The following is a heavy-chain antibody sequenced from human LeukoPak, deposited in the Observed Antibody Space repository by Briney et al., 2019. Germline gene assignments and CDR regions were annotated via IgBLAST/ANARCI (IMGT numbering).Heavy chain of an antibody. CDR1: GGSISSSSYY. V-gene: IGHV4-39*01. CDR2: IYYSGST. CDR3: ARHLGPTDDY. Sequence: PSETLSLTCTVSGGSISSSSYYWGWIRQPPGKGLEWIGSIYYSGSTYYNPSLKSRVTISVDTSKNQFSLKLSSVTAADTAVYYRARHLGPTDDYWGQGTLVTVSS. J-gene: IGHJ4*02. D-gene: IGHD3-16*01.